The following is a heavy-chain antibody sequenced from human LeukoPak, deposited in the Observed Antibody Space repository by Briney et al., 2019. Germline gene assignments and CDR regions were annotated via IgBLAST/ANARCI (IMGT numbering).Heavy chain of an antibody. CDR2: INPSGGST. CDR1: GGTFSSYA. V-gene: IGHV1-46*01. CDR3: ARALREVVAATDY. Sequence: GASVKVSCKASGGTFSSYAISWVRQAPGQGLEWMGIINPSGGSTSYAQKFQGRVTMTRDTSTSTVYMELSSLRSEDTAVYYCARALREVVAATDYWGQGTLVTVSS. J-gene: IGHJ4*02. D-gene: IGHD2-15*01.